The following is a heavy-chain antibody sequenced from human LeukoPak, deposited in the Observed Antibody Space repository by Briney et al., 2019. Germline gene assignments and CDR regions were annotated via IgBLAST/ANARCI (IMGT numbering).Heavy chain of an antibody. Sequence: GALRLSCSASGFTFNSYAMNWVRPAPGEGLEWISAISASGASTFYADSVKGRFTISRDNAKNTVSLQLNSLRAEDTAIYYCAKTYRDYFDYWGRGTLVTVSS. CDR1: GFTFNSYA. V-gene: IGHV3-23*01. CDR3: AKTYRDYFDY. J-gene: IGHJ4*02. CDR2: ISASGAST. D-gene: IGHD5-18*01.